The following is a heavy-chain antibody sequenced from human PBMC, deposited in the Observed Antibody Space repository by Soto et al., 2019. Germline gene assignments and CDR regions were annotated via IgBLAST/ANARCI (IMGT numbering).Heavy chain of an antibody. J-gene: IGHJ3*02. V-gene: IGHV3-30*18. CDR3: AKDQRHAFDI. Sequence: QVQLVESGGGVVQPGRSLRLSCVASGFTFSTYGMYWVRQAPGKGLEWVAVLSYDGSDKYYADSVKGRFTISRDNSKNTLYLKMNSLRAEDTAVYYCAKDQRHAFDIWGQGTMVTVSS. CDR2: LSYDGSDK. CDR1: GFTFSTYG.